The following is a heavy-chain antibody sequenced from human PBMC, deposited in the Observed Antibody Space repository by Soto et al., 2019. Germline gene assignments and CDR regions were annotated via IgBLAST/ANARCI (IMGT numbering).Heavy chain of an antibody. V-gene: IGHV3-30-3*01. D-gene: IGHD5-18*01. J-gene: IGHJ6*02. Sequence: GESLKISCAASGFTFSSYAMHWVRQAPGKGLEWVAVISYDGSNKYYADSVKGRFTISRDNSKNTLYLQMNSLRAEDTAVYYCARDLYGYKYYYYYGMDVWGQGTTVTVSS. CDR2: ISYDGSNK. CDR3: ARDLYGYKYYYYYGMDV. CDR1: GFTFSSYA.